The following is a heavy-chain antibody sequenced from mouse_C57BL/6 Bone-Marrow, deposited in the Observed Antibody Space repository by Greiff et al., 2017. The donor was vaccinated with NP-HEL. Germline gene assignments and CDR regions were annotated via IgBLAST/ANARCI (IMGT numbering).Heavy chain of an antibody. CDR3: ARDALLRRASWFAY. CDR1: GFTFSDFY. Sequence: EVHLVESGGGLVQSGRSLRLSCATSGFTFSDFYMEWVRQAPGKGLEWIAASRNKANDYTTEYSASVKCRFIVSRDTSQSILYLQMNALRAEDTAIYYCARDALLRRASWFAYWGQGTLVTVSA. D-gene: IGHD1-1*01. CDR2: SRNKANDYTT. J-gene: IGHJ3*01. V-gene: IGHV7-1*01.